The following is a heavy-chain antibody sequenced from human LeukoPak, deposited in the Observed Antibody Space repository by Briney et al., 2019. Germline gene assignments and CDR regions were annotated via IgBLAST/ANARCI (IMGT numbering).Heavy chain of an antibody. CDR1: GYTFTSYY. V-gene: IGHV1-46*01. Sequence: ASVKVSCKASGYTFTSYYIHWVRQAPGQGLEWMGIINPNGGSTSYAQKFQGRVTMARDTSTSTVYMELSSLRSEDTAVCYCATIAAAGTDFDYWGQGTLVTVSS. CDR3: ATIAAAGTDFDY. D-gene: IGHD6-13*01. CDR2: INPNGGST. J-gene: IGHJ4*02.